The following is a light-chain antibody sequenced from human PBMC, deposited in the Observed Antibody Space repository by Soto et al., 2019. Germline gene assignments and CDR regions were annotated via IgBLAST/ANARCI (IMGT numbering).Light chain of an antibody. J-gene: IGKJ1*01. CDR1: QTISSW. Sequence: DIKMTQSPSTLSASVGDRVTITCRASQTISSWLAWYQHKPGKAPKLLISNASTLESGVPSRFSVSVSGTDFTLTDTSRQPENCSTYYSHRYSYYAKFVQGTKGEIK. V-gene: IGKV1-5*03. CDR2: NAS. CDR3: HRYSYYAK.